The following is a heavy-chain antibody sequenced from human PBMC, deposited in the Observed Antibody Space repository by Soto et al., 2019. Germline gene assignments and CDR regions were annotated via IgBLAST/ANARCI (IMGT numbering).Heavy chain of an antibody. V-gene: IGHV3-48*02. CDR1: GFTFSTHG. Sequence: GGSLRLSCTAYGFTFSTHGINWVRQAPGKGLEWVSYISGSSRVIYHADSVKGRFTISRDNAENSPYLQMNSLRDEDTAVYYCARSIGAARDGMDVWGQGTTVTVSS. D-gene: IGHD1-26*01. CDR3: ARSIGAARDGMDV. J-gene: IGHJ6*02. CDR2: ISGSSRVI.